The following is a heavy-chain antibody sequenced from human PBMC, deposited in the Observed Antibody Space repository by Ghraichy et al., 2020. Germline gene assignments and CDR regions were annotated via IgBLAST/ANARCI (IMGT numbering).Heavy chain of an antibody. CDR1: GYTFTGYN. CDR3: VRDPPRVYDILTSSTFDP. D-gene: IGHD3-9*01. V-gene: IGHV1-2*02. CDR2: INPNSGGT. J-gene: IGHJ5*02. Sequence: ASVKVSCKASGYTFTGYNLHWVRQALGQGLEWMGSINPNSGGTNYAQKFQGRVTMTRDASTSTAYMELSSLTSDDTAVYFCVRDPPRVYDILTSSTFDPWGQGTPVTVSS.